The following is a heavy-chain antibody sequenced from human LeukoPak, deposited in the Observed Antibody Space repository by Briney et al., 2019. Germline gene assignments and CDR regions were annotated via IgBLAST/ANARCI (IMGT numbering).Heavy chain of an antibody. V-gene: IGHV3-43*02. Sequence: PGGSLRLSCAASGFTFDDYAMHWVRQAPGKGLEWVSLISGDGGSTYYADSVKGRFTISRDNSKNSLYLQMNSLRTGDTALYYCAKVMYSLYYYYGMDVWGQGTTVTVSS. CDR2: ISGDGGST. CDR3: AKVMYSLYYYYGMDV. D-gene: IGHD2-21*01. CDR1: GFTFDDYA. J-gene: IGHJ6*02.